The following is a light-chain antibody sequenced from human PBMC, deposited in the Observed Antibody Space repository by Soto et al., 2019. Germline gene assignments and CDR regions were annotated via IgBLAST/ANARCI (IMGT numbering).Light chain of an antibody. CDR3: QQYGSSRWT. J-gene: IGKJ1*01. Sequence: EIVLTQSPGTLSLSPGERATLSCRASQSVSSIYLAWYQQKPGQAPRLLIYGASSRATGIPDRFSGSGSGTDFTLTISRLEPDDFAVYYCQQYGSSRWTFGQGTKVES. V-gene: IGKV3-20*01. CDR2: GAS. CDR1: QSVSSIY.